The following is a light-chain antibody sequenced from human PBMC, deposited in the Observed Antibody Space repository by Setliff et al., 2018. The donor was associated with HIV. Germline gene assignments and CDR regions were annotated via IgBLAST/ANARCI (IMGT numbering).Light chain of an antibody. J-gene: IGKJ1*01. CDR2: GAS. CDR1: QSVGSGY. Sequence: EIVLTQSPGTLSLSPGERATLSCRASQSVGSGYLAWYQQKPGQAPRLLMYGASSRATGIPERFSGSGSGTDFTLTISRLEPEDFAVYYCQQFRSSPRTVGQGTKVDIK. CDR3: QQFRSSPRT. V-gene: IGKV3-20*01.